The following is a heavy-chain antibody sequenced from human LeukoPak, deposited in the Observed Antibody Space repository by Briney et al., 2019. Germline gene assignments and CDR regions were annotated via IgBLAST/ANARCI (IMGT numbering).Heavy chain of an antibody. Sequence: ASVKVSCKASGYTLTNYGISWVRQAPGQGLEWMGWISAYNGNTNYAQKFQGRVTMTTDTSTSTAYMELRSLRSDDTAVYYCARAGYYYDSSGYPYAYWGQGTLVTVSS. D-gene: IGHD3-22*01. CDR3: ARAGYYYDSSGYPYAY. V-gene: IGHV1-18*01. CDR1: GYTLTNYG. J-gene: IGHJ4*02. CDR2: ISAYNGNT.